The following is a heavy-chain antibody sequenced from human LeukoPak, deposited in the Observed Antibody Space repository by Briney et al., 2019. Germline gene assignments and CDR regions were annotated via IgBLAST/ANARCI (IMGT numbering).Heavy chain of an antibody. Sequence: SETLSLTCAVYGGSFSGYYWSWIRQPPGKGLEWIGEINHSGSTNYNPSLKSRVTISVDTSKNHFSLKLSSVTAADTAVYYCAVNRYYYDTTAGTFDIWGQGTMVTVSS. V-gene: IGHV4-34*01. CDR1: GGSFSGYY. D-gene: IGHD3-22*01. J-gene: IGHJ3*02. CDR3: AVNRYYYDTTAGTFDI. CDR2: INHSGST.